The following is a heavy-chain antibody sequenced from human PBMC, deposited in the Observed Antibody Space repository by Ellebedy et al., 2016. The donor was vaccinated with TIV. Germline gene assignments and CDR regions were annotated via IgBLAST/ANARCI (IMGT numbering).Heavy chain of an antibody. CDR1: GGSFNNLS. Sequence: SETLSLTCTVIGGSFNNLSLAWLRQPPGRGLEWIAEIHHSDTTDYSPSLKTRVAISHDTSNNQFSLRLTSVTAADTGLYYCARGAFLGTALVEDFWGQGALVTVTS. V-gene: IGHV4-34*01. D-gene: IGHD5-18*01. CDR3: ARGAFLGTALVEDF. J-gene: IGHJ4*02. CDR2: IHHSDTT.